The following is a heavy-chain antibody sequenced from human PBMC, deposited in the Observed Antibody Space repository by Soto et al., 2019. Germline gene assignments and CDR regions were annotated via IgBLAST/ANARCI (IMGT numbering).Heavy chain of an antibody. D-gene: IGHD1-26*01. V-gene: IGHV3-13*01. CDR2: ITTTGDT. Sequence: GGSLRLSCAASGFTLSSYDMHWVRQATGKGLEWVSGITTTGDTYYAGSVKGRFTIPRENAKNSLYLHMNSLRAGDTAVYYCAKDLVGATPYWGQGTLVTVSS. J-gene: IGHJ4*02. CDR1: GFTLSSYD. CDR3: AKDLVGATPY.